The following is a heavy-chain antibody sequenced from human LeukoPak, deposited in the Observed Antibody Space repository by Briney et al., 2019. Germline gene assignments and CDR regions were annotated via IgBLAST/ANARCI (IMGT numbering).Heavy chain of an antibody. CDR1: GYTFTSYD. V-gene: IGHV1-8*01. CDR2: MNPNSGNT. D-gene: IGHD1-26*01. J-gene: IGHJ6*02. Sequence: ASVKVSCKASGYTFTSYDIFWVRQATGQGLEWMGWMNPNSGNTGYAQKFQGRVTMTRNTSISTAYMELSSLRSEDTAVYYCARPSGSHYGMDVWGQGTTVTVSS. CDR3: ARPSGSHYGMDV.